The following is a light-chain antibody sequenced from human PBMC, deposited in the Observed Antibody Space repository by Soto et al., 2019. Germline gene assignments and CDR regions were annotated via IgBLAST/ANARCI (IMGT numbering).Light chain of an antibody. V-gene: IGKV3-15*01. CDR2: DTS. CDR3: QQYVHWPQGA. Sequence: EIVVTQSPATLSVSPGERVTLSCRASPSVSSSLAWYQQRPGQAPRLLIYDTSTRAAGIAARFSGSGSGTEFTLTITSLQSEDSGVYYCQQYVHWPQGAFGQGTTVEIK. J-gene: IGKJ1*01. CDR1: PSVSSS.